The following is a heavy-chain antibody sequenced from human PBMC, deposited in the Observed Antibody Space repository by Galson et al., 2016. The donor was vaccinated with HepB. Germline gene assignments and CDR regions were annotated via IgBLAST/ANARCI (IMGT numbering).Heavy chain of an antibody. CDR3: SKDPFQSWGS. V-gene: IGHV3-53*01. CDR1: GFTVNTDY. Sequence: SLRLSCAAPGFTVNTDYISIVRQAPGKGLEWLSVIYPGGDTYYTDSVRGRFIVSTDAAKKTLFFQMNSLRAEDTAAYYCSKDPFQSWGSWGLGTLVTVSS. J-gene: IGHJ5*02. D-gene: IGHD3-16*01. CDR2: IYPGGDT.